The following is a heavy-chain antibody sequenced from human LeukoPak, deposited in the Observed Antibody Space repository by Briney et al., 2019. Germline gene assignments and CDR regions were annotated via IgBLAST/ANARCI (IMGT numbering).Heavy chain of an antibody. J-gene: IGHJ4*02. V-gene: IGHV3-74*01. CDR1: GFTFDDYG. CDR3: AREAPARYCSSTSCYLHY. CDR2: INSDGSST. Sequence: GGSLRLSCAASGFTFDDYGMSWVRQAPGKGLVWVSRINSDGSSTSYADSVKGRFTISRDNAKNTLYLQMNSLRAEDTAVYYCAREAPARYCSSTSCYLHYWGQGTLVTVSS. D-gene: IGHD2-2*01.